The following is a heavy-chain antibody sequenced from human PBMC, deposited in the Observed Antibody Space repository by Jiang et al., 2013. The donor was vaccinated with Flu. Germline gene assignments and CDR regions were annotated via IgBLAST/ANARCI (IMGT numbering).Heavy chain of an antibody. V-gene: IGHV3-30*04. CDR3: ARDSDPCHNMQWRFXLLRYFQY. CDR2: TSYDGTNK. CDR1: GFTFSNFV. Sequence: VQLLESGGGVVQPGKSLRLSCAASGFTFSNFVMHWVRQAPGKGLEWVAVTSYDGTNKNYADSVKGRFSISRDNSEQTLFLQMNSLSPEDTAIYFCARDSDPCHNMQWRFXLLRYFQYWGQATRSPSP. J-gene: IGHJ1*01. D-gene: IGHD2-15*01.